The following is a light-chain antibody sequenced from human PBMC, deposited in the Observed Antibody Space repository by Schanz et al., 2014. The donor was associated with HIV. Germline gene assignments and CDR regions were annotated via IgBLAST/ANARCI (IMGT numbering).Light chain of an antibody. J-gene: IGLJ2*01. CDR2: DVS. CDR3: ISYTSDTVL. V-gene: IGLV2-14*01. CDR1: SRDVDSNNY. Sequence: QSVLTQPASVSGSPGQSITISCTGNSRDVDSNNYVSWYQQCPGKAPKLMIYDVSNRPSGVSNRFSGSKSGNTASLTISGLQPEDEADYYCISYTSDTVLFGGGTKLT.